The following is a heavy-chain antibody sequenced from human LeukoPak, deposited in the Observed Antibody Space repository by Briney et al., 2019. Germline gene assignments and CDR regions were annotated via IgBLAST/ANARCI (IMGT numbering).Heavy chain of an antibody. CDR1: GITFGGHW. Sequence: PGGSLRLSCAASGITFGGHWMHWVRQAPGKGPVWVSRIKAAGSSATYADSVKGRFTISRDNAKNTLYLQMNSLRVEDTAVYYCARSDWFDPWGQGTLVTVSS. CDR3: ARSDWFDP. V-gene: IGHV3-74*01. CDR2: IKAAGSSA. J-gene: IGHJ5*02.